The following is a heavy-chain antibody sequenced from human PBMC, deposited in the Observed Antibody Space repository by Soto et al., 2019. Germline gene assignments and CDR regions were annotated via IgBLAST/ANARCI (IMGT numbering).Heavy chain of an antibody. CDR3: ARGSRSGSYYFSVDY. CDR2: ISSSSSTI. Sequence: GGSLRLSCAASGFTFSSYRMNWVRQAPGKGLEWVSYISSSSSTIYYADSVKGRFTISRDNAKHSLYLQMNSLRDEDTAVYYFARGSRSGSYYFSVDYWGQGTLVTVSS. V-gene: IGHV3-48*02. D-gene: IGHD1-26*01. CDR1: GFTFSSYR. J-gene: IGHJ4*02.